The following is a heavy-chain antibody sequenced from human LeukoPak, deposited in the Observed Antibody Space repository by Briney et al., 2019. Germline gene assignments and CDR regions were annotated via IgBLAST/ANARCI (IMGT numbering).Heavy chain of an antibody. D-gene: IGHD6-13*01. CDR1: GFTFSSYG. Sequence: GGSLRLSCAASGFTFSSYGMHWVRQAPGKGLEWVSYISSSGSTIYYADSVKGRFTISRDNAKNSLYLQMNSLRAEDTAVYYCARESYSSSWDNWFDPWGQGTLVTVSS. J-gene: IGHJ5*02. V-gene: IGHV3-48*04. CDR3: ARESYSSSWDNWFDP. CDR2: ISSSGSTI.